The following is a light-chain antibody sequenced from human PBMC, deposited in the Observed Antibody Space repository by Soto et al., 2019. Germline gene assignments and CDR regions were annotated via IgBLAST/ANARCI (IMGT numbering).Light chain of an antibody. Sequence: QSVLTQPASVSGSPGQSITISCTGTSSDVGGFNYVSWYQQHPGKAPKLLISEVSDRPLGVSHRFSGSKSGNTASLTISGLQAEDEAEYFCISYTIRSSFYVFGTGTKVTVL. J-gene: IGLJ1*01. CDR1: SSDVGGFNY. CDR2: EVS. CDR3: ISYTIRSSFYV. V-gene: IGLV2-14*01.